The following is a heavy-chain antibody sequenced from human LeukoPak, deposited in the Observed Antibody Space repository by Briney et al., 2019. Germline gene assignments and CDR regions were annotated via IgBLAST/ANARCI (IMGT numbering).Heavy chain of an antibody. V-gene: IGHV3-48*03. CDR3: ARRAGAYSHPYDY. J-gene: IGHJ4*02. D-gene: IGHD4/OR15-4a*01. CDR2: ISSSGSTT. CDR1: GFTFSSYE. Sequence: QSGGSLRLSCAASGFTFSSYEMNWVRQAPGKGLEWVSYISSSGSTTYYADSVKGRFTISRDNSKNTLYLQMNSLRADDTAVYYCARRAGAYSHPYDYWGQGTLVTVSS.